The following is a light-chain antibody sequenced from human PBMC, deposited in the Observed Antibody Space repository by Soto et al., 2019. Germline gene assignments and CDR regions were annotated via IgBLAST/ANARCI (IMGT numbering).Light chain of an antibody. CDR2: DNN. CDR1: SSNIGNNY. J-gene: IGLJ2*01. Sequence: QSVLTQPPSLSAAPGQKVTISFSGSSSNIGNNYVSWYQQLPGTAPKLLIYDNNKRPSEIPDRFSGSKSGTSATLGITGLQSGDEADYYCGTWDSSLSAGVFGGGTKLTVL. CDR3: GTWDSSLSAGV. V-gene: IGLV1-51*01.